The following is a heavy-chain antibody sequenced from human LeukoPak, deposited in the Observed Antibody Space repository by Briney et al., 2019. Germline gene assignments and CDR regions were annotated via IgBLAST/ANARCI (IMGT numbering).Heavy chain of an antibody. J-gene: IGHJ6*03. V-gene: IGHV3-74*01. CDR2: IHRDGGMT. CDR3: VRETGTIGYYMDV. D-gene: IGHD2-15*01. CDR1: GFTFTGNS. Sequence: PGGSLRLSCAASGFTFTGNSMHWVRHGPGNGQVWVARIHRDGGMTRYADSVEGRFTISRDNAKNTLYLQMNSLRAEDTAIYYCVRETGTIGYYMDVWGKGTTVTVSS.